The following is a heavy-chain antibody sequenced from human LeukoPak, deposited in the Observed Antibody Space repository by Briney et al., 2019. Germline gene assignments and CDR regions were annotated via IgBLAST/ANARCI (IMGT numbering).Heavy chain of an antibody. Sequence: GASVKVSCKASGYTFIGHYLHWVRQAPGQGLAWLGWINPKSGGTNYARDFQGRVTMTRDTSITTAYMELSSLRSDDTAMYYCAIHWGPGWYFDLWGRGTQVTVSS. CDR2: INPKSGGT. CDR1: GYTFIGHY. J-gene: IGHJ2*01. V-gene: IGHV1-2*02. D-gene: IGHD7-27*01. CDR3: AIHWGPGWYFDL.